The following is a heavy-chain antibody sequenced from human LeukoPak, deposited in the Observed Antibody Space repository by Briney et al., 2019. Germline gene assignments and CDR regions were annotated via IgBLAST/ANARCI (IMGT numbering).Heavy chain of an antibody. D-gene: IGHD3-9*01. V-gene: IGHV4-34*01. CDR2: INHSGST. CDR1: GGSFSGYY. J-gene: IGHJ4*02. CDR3: ARSADVLRYFGWFASFDY. Sequence: SETLSLTCAVYGGSFSGYYWSWIRQPPGKGLEWIGEINHSGSTNYNPSLKSRVTISVDTSKNQFSLKLSSVTAADTAVYYCARSADVLRYFGWFASFDYWGQGTLVTVSS.